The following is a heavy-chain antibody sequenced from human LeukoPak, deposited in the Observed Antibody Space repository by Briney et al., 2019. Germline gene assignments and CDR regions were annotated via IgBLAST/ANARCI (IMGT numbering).Heavy chain of an antibody. J-gene: IGHJ3*01. D-gene: IGHD3-10*01. Sequence: GGSLRLSCVASGVTLSSYGMHWVRQAPGQGLEWMAVISSDGSKRYYADSVTGRFTISRDNPGNTLHLQMDSLGVEDTAIYYCAKGQYITNNAFDVWGQGTMVTVSS. CDR3: AKGQYITNNAFDV. CDR2: ISSDGSKR. CDR1: GVTLSSYG. V-gene: IGHV3-30*18.